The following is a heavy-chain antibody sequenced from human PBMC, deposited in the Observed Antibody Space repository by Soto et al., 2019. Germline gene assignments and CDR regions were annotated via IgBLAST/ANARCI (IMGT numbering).Heavy chain of an antibody. CDR1: GYTFTSYA. J-gene: IGHJ5*02. V-gene: IGHV1-3*01. D-gene: IGHD6-19*01. Sequence: QVQLVQSGAEVKKPGASVKVSCKASGYTFTSYAMHWVRQAPGQRLEWMGWINAGNGNTKYSQKFQGRVTITRDTSASTAYMELSSLRSEDTAVYYCASLSIPVAPPQGFDPWGQGTLVTVSS. CDR2: INAGNGNT. CDR3: ASLSIPVAPPQGFDP.